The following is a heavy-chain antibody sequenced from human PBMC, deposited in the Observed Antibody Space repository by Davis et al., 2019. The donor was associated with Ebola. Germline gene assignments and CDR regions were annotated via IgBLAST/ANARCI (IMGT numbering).Heavy chain of an antibody. CDR1: GYSFTGYY. CDR2: INPNNGGT. V-gene: IGHV1-2*02. D-gene: IGHD3-22*01. CDR3: AKVQVSGLFGAPLSPYWYFDL. J-gene: IGHJ2*01. Sequence: ASVKVSCKASGYSFTGYYMHWVRQAPGQGLEWMGWINPNNGGTNYAQNFQGRVTMTRDTSISTAYMEVNRLTADDTAVYYCAKVQVSGLFGAPLSPYWYFDLWGGGTLVTVSS.